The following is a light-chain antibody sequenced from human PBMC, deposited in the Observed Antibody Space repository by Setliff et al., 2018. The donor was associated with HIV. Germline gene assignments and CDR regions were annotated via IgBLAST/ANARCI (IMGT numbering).Light chain of an antibody. CDR1: SSDVGGYNY. CDR3: SSYTSTSTLFV. J-gene: IGLJ1*01. CDR2: DVS. Sequence: QSVLTQPASVSGSPGQSITISYTGTSSDVGGYNYVSWYQQHPGKAPKLRIYDVSNRPSGVSNRFSGSKSGNTASLTISGLQAEDEADYYCSSYTSTSTLFVFGTGTKVTVL. V-gene: IGLV2-14*03.